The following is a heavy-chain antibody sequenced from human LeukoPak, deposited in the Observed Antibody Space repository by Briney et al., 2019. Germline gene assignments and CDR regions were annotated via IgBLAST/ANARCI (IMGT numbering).Heavy chain of an antibody. J-gene: IGHJ4*02. CDR2: ISGSGGNT. D-gene: IGHD3-9*01. CDR1: GFTFSSFA. Sequence: PGGSLRLSCAASGFTFSSFAMHWVRQAPGKGLEWVSGISGSGGNTYYGDSVKGRCTISRDNSKNTLYLQMNRLRAEDTAVYYCAKVDLLTGHYLDCFDYWGQGTLVSVSS. V-gene: IGHV3-23*01. CDR3: AKVDLLTGHYLDCFDY.